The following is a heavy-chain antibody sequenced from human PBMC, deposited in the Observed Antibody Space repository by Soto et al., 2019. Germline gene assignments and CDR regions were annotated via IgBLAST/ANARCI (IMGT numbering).Heavy chain of an antibody. J-gene: IGHJ3*02. D-gene: IGHD2-15*01. V-gene: IGHV3-33*01. CDR2: IWSDGSNK. Sequence: HVQLVESGGGVVPPGRSLRISCAASGFTFSSYGMHWVRKAPGKGLEWVAVIWSDGSNKYYAESVKGRFTISRDNSKNTLYLQMNSLRAEDTAVYYCARQVVVVVARSADAFDIWGQGTMVTVSS. CDR3: ARQVVVVVARSADAFDI. CDR1: GFTFSSYG.